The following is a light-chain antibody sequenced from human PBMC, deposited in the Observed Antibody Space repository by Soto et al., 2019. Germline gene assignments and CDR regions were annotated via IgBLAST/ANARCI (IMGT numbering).Light chain of an antibody. J-gene: IGLJ2*01. Sequence: QSVLTQPASVSGSPGQSITISCSGTSSDVGGYNYVSWYQQHPGKAPKLIIYDVTNRPSGVSNRFSGSKSGSTASLTISGLQAEDEAEYYCGSYRSGSTLAFGGGTSSPS. CDR3: GSYRSGSTLA. CDR2: DVT. V-gene: IGLV2-14*03. CDR1: SSDVGGYNY.